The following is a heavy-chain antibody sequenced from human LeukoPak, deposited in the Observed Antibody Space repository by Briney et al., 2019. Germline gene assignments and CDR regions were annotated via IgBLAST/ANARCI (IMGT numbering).Heavy chain of an antibody. V-gene: IGHV3-23*01. CDR2: TRGGGSGT. Sequence: TGGSLRLSCAASGFTFSSYAMRWVRQAPGKGLEWVSATRGGGSGTHYADSVKGRFTISRDSSNNTVSLQMNSLRAEDTVVYFCAKDPGLDAFDIWGQGTMVTVSS. J-gene: IGHJ3*02. D-gene: IGHD3-22*01. CDR1: GFTFSSYA. CDR3: AKDPGLDAFDI.